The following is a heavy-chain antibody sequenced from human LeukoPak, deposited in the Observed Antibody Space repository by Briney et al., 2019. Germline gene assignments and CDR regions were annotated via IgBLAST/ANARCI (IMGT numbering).Heavy chain of an antibody. D-gene: IGHD6-13*01. CDR2: INTANGDT. CDR1: GYTFTSHT. J-gene: IGHJ4*02. V-gene: IGHV1-3*04. Sequence: ASVKVSCKASGYTFTSHTMHWVRQAPGQRLEWMGRINTANGDTRYSQKFQGRVTITRGTSANTAYMELSSLRSEDTAVYYCTRDDGSSWVLDYWGQGTLVTVSS. CDR3: TRDDGSSWVLDY.